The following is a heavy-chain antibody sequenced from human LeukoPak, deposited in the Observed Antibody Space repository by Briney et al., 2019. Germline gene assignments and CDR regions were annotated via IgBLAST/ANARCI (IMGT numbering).Heavy chain of an antibody. CDR1: GGSFSGYY. CDR3: ARHLTSGDYFDY. Sequence: SETLSLTCAVYGGSFSGYYWSWIRQPPGKGPEWIGYVYYSGITDYNPSLKSRVTISVDTSKSQFSLKLSSVTAADTAVYYCARHLTSGDYFDYWGQGALVTVSS. D-gene: IGHD4-17*01. V-gene: IGHV4-59*08. CDR2: VYYSGIT. J-gene: IGHJ4*02.